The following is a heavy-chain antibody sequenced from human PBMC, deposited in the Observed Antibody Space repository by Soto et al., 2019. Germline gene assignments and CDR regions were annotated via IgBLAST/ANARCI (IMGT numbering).Heavy chain of an antibody. Sequence: QVQLVESGGGVVQPGRSLRLSCAASGFTFSSYGMHWVRQAPGKGLEWVAVIWYDGSNKYYADSVKGRFTISRDNSKSTLYLQMNILRAEDTAVYYCARGDYDILTGYYGNDYFDYWGQGTLVTVSS. D-gene: IGHD3-9*01. CDR1: GFTFSSYG. CDR2: IWYDGSNK. J-gene: IGHJ4*02. CDR3: ARGDYDILTGYYGNDYFDY. V-gene: IGHV3-33*01.